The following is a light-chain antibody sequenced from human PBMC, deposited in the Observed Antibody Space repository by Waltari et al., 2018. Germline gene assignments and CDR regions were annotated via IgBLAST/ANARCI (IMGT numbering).Light chain of an antibody. CDR3: QQSYSTPWT. CDR2: GAS. CDR1: HSISTY. V-gene: IGKV1-39*01. J-gene: IGKJ1*01. Sequence: DIQMTQSPSSLSASIGDSVTITCRAIHSISTYLNWYQQKPGKVPKLLIYGASTLQSGVPSRVSASGSGTHFTLTISSLQPEDVATYYFQQSYSTPWTFGQGTKVEIK.